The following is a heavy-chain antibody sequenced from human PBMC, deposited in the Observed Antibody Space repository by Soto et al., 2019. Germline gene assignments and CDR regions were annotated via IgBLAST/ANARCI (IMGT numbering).Heavy chain of an antibody. CDR1: GFTFSDYY. J-gene: IGHJ4*02. CDR3: ARKQWLAPSGY. D-gene: IGHD6-19*01. Sequence: RGSLRLSCSASGFTFSDYYMSWSRQAPGKGLEWVSYISSSGSTIYYADSVKGRFTISRDNAKNSLYLQMNSLRAEDTAVYYCARKQWLAPSGYWGQGTLVTVSS. CDR2: ISSSGSTI. V-gene: IGHV3-11*01.